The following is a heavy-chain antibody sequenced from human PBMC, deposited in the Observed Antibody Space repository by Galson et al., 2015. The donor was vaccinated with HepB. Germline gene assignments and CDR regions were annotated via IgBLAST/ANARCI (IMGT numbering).Heavy chain of an antibody. J-gene: IGHJ3*02. CDR3: AAGYLHKNYDSSGYYPDAFDI. CDR2: IVVGSGNT. Sequence: SVKVSCKASGFTFTSSAVQWVRQARGQRLEWIGWIVVGSGNTNYAQKFQERVTITRDMSTSTAYMELSSLRSEDTAVYYCAAGYLHKNYDSSGYYPDAFDIWGQGTMVTVSS. D-gene: IGHD3-22*01. CDR1: GFTFTSSA. V-gene: IGHV1-58*01.